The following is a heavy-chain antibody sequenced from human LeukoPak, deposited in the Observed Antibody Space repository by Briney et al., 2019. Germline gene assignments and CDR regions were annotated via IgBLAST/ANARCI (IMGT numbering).Heavy chain of an antibody. V-gene: IGHV3-74*01. D-gene: IGHD3-16*01. Sequence: GGSLRLSCVASGFXFTDYWMHWVRQAPGKGLVWVSIINTDTRGTYYADSVKGRFTISRDNAKNTLYLQMNSLRAEDTAVYYCARAGAYHFDNWGQGTLVTVSS. CDR2: INTDTRGT. CDR1: GFXFTDYW. CDR3: ARAGAYHFDN. J-gene: IGHJ4*02.